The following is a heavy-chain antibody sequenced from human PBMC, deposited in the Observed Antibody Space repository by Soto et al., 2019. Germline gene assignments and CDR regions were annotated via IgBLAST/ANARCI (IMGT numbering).Heavy chain of an antibody. D-gene: IGHD3-10*01. J-gene: IGHJ5*02. CDR1: GGSISSYY. Sequence: SETLCLTCTVSGGSISSYYWSWIRQPPGKGLEWIGYIYYSGSTNYNPSLKSRVTISVDTSKNQFSLKLSSVTAADTAVYYCGRVWFGEFTNWFDPWGQGTLVTVSS. CDR2: IYYSGST. CDR3: GRVWFGEFTNWFDP. V-gene: IGHV4-59*01.